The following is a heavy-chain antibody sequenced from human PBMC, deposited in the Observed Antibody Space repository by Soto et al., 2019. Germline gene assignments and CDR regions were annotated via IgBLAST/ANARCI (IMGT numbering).Heavy chain of an antibody. CDR3: ARYIPGVRYYGMDV. CDR2: IGESGTPT. CDR1: GFTFSSYA. Sequence: EVQLLESGGGLVQPGGSLRLSCAASGFTFSSYAMKWVRQAPGKGLEWVSLIGESGTPTYYADYVKGRFTISRDNSGNKLFLEMYSLRAEDTAVYYCARYIPGVRYYGMDVWGQGTTVTVSS. D-gene: IGHD2-2*01. J-gene: IGHJ6*02. V-gene: IGHV3-23*01.